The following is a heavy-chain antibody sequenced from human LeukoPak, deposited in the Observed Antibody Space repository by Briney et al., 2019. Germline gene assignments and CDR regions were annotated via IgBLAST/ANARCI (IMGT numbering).Heavy chain of an antibody. Sequence: PSETLSLTCTVSGGSLSSGSYYWSWIRQPAGKGREWIGRIYTSGSTNYNPSLKSRVTISVDTSKNQFSLKLSSVTAADTAVYYCARGTYYYDSSGYQTFDYWGQGTLVTVSS. CDR1: GGSLSSGSYY. D-gene: IGHD3-22*01. CDR2: IYTSGST. CDR3: ARGTYYYDSSGYQTFDY. V-gene: IGHV4-61*02. J-gene: IGHJ4*02.